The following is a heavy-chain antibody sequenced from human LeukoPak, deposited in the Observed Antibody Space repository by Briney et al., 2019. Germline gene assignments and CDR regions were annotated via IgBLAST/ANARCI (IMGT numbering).Heavy chain of an antibody. CDR1: ADSLSSGGHY. V-gene: IGHV4-31*03. D-gene: IGHD3-10*01. CDR2: IHHSGRS. J-gene: IGHJ4*02. CDR3: ARGGNRFGGFYFDY. Sequence: SETLSLTCTVSADSLSSGGHYWAWIRQFPGKGLESIGFIHHSGRSRHNPSLKDRVAISVDMSRKQFALKLSSVTAADTAMYYCARGGNRFGGFYFDYWGQGIQVIVSS.